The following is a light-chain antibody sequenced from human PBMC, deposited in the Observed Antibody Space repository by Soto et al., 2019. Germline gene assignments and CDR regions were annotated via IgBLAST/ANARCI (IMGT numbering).Light chain of an antibody. CDR1: SSDVGGYNY. V-gene: IGLV2-14*01. Sequence: QSALTQPASVSGSPGQSITISCTGTSSDVGGYNYVSWYQQHPGKAPKLMIHDVSDRPSGVSNRFSGSKSGDTASLTISGLQAEDEADYYCSSYTSTSLYVFGSGTKLTVL. J-gene: IGLJ1*01. CDR3: SSYTSTSLYV. CDR2: DVS.